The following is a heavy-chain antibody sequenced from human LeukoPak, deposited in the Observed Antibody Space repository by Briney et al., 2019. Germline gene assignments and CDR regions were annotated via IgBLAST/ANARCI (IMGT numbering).Heavy chain of an antibody. CDR3: ASGRGY. CDR2: ISSSSSYK. V-gene: IGHV3-21*01. Sequence: TPGGSLRLSCAASGFTFSSYTLIWVRQAPGRGLEWVSCISSSSSYKEYADSVKGRFTISRDNAKNPLFLQMNSLRAEDTAVYYCASGRGYWGQGTRVTVSS. CDR1: GFTFSSYT. D-gene: IGHD3-10*01. J-gene: IGHJ4*02.